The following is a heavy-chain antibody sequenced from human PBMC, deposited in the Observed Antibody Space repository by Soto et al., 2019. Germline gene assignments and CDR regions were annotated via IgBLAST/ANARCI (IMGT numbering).Heavy chain of an antibody. CDR3: ARDPFWVVPAAMSGSGDEQQLLPGYYGMDV. J-gene: IGHJ6*02. CDR2: ISSSSSYI. D-gene: IGHD2-2*01. CDR1: GFTFSSYS. V-gene: IGHV3-21*01. Sequence: EVQLVESGGGLVKPGGSLRLSCAASGFTFSSYSMNWVRQAPGKGLEWVSSISSSSSYIYYADSVKGRFTISRDNAKNSLYLQMNSLRAEDTAVYYCARDPFWVVPAAMSGSGDEQQLLPGYYGMDVWGQGTTVTVSS.